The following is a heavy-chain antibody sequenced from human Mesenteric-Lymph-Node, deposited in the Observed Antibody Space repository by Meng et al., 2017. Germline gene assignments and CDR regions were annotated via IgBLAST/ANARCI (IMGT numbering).Heavy chain of an antibody. V-gene: IGHV3-30*04. CDR1: GFTFSANS. CDR3: AREPDHRSWLDP. Sequence: QVQLGDIGGGVGPPGRSLSPSRAVSGFTFSANSIHWVRQAPGKGLEWVAVISSDEKTIFYADSVRGRFTISRDNSMNTLYLQMSSLRDEDTAMYYCAREPDHRSWLDPWGQGTLVTVSS. D-gene: IGHD3-10*01. CDR2: ISSDEKTI. J-gene: IGHJ5*02.